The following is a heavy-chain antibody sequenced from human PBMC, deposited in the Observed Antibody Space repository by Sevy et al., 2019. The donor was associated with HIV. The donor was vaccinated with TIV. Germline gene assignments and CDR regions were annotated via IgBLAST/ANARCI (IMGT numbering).Heavy chain of an antibody. V-gene: IGHV4-61*02. D-gene: IGHD3-22*01. Sequence: SETLSLTCSVSGDSISSGDYYWSWIRRPAGKGLQWIGRIYTSGSTNYNLSLKSRVTMSVDTSKNQFSLKLRSVTAADTAVYFCAREVTIYDSSGYHYGMDVWGQGTTVTVSS. CDR1: GDSISSGDYY. CDR2: IYTSGST. J-gene: IGHJ6*02. CDR3: AREVTIYDSSGYHYGMDV.